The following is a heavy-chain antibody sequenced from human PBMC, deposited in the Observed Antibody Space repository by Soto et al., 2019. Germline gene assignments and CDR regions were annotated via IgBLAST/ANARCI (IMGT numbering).Heavy chain of an antibody. Sequence: GGSLRLSCAASGFTFSNYAMSWVRQAPGKGLEWVGRIRSKANSYATAYAASVKGRFTISRDDSKNTAYLQMNSLKTEDTAVYYCTRRSLGGYSYFDYWGQGTLVTVSS. CDR2: IRSKANSYAT. CDR1: GFTFSNYA. CDR3: TRRSLGGYSYFDY. D-gene: IGHD5-12*01. J-gene: IGHJ4*02. V-gene: IGHV3-73*01.